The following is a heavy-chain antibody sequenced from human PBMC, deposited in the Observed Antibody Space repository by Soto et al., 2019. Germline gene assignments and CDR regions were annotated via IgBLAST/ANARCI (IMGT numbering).Heavy chain of an antibody. CDR2: IYPGDSDT. CDR1: VYSFTSYW. J-gene: IGHJ4*02. V-gene: IGHV5-51*01. D-gene: IGHD2-2*01. Sequence: LGESLKISCKVSVYSFTSYWIGWVRQMPGKGLEWMGIIYPGDSDTRYSPSFQGQVTISADKSISTAYLQWSSLKASDTAMYYCARHNAMATPFDYWGQGTLVTVSS. CDR3: ARHNAMATPFDY.